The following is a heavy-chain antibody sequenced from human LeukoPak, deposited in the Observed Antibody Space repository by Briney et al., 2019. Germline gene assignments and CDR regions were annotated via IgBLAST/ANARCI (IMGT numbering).Heavy chain of an antibody. CDR2: MNPNSGNT. J-gene: IGHJ4*02. D-gene: IGHD3-22*01. CDR3: ARGLFYDSSGYYPGGVYYFDY. CDR1: GYTFTSYD. Sequence: GASVKVSCKASGYTFTSYDINWVRQATGQGLEWMGWMNPNSGNTGYAQKFQGRVTMTRNTSISTAYMELSSLRSEDTAVYYCARGLFYDSSGYYPGGVYYFDYRGQGTLVTVSS. V-gene: IGHV1-8*01.